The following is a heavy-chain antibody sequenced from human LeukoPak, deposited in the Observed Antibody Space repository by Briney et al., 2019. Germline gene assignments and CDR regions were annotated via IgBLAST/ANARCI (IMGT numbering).Heavy chain of an antibody. CDR3: WAHAAVAGTGDAFDI. Sequence: GGSLRLSCAASGFTFSSYGMHWVRQAPGKGLEWVAVISYDGSNKYYADSVKGRFTISRDNSKNTLYLQMNSLRAEDTAVYYCWAHAAVAGTGDAFDIWGQGTMVTVSS. CDR1: GFTFSSYG. V-gene: IGHV3-30*03. D-gene: IGHD6-19*01. CDR2: ISYDGSNK. J-gene: IGHJ3*02.